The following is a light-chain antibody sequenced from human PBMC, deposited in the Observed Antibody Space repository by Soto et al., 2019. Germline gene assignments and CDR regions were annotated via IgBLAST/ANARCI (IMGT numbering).Light chain of an antibody. CDR1: QGISNY. V-gene: IGKV1-9*01. CDR2: TAS. Sequence: DIQLSQSPSFLSASVGDRVTITCRASQGISNYLAWYQRKPGKAPKLLISTASILQSGVPSRFSGSGSGTEFTLTISSLQPEDFATYYCQQLTSYPITFGQRTRLEIK. CDR3: QQLTSYPIT. J-gene: IGKJ5*01.